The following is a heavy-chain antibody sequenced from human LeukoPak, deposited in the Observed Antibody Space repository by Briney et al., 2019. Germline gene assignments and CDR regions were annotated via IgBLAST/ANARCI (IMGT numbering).Heavy chain of an antibody. Sequence: VSVKVSCKASGYTFTGYYMHWVRQAPGQGLEWMGWINPNSGGTNYAQKFQGRVTMTRDTSISTAYMELSRLRSDDTAVYYCARDIAARPMVMYYFDYWGQGTLVTVSS. V-gene: IGHV1-2*02. CDR1: GYTFTGYY. CDR2: INPNSGGT. J-gene: IGHJ4*02. CDR3: ARDIAARPMVMYYFDY. D-gene: IGHD6-6*01.